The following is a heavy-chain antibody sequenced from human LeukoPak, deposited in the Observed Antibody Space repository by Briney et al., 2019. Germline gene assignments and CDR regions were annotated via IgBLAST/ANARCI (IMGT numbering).Heavy chain of an antibody. J-gene: IGHJ5*02. D-gene: IGHD3-10*01. CDR1: GGTFSSYA. Sequence: SVKVSCKASGGTFSSYAISWVRQAPGQGPEWMGGIIPIFGTTNYAQRLQGRVTFTADASSSIAYMDLTSLTSEDTAIYFCARSYPDQFHGGRGWFDPWGQGTLVTVSS. V-gene: IGHV1-69*13. CDR2: IIPIFGTT. CDR3: ARSYPDQFHGGRGWFDP.